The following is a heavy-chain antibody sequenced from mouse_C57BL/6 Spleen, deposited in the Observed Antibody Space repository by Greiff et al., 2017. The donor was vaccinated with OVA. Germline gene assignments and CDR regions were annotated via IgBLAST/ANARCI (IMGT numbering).Heavy chain of an antibody. D-gene: IGHD2-4*01. CDR1: GYTFTDYY. CDR2: IYPGSGNT. J-gene: IGHJ4*01. Sequence: VQLQQSGAELVRPGASVKLSCKASGYTFTDYYINWVKQRPGQGLEWIARIYPGSGNTYYNEKFKGKATLTAEKSSSPAYMQLSSLTSEDSAVYFCAREGAYDYDYYAMDYWGQGTSVTVSS. CDR3: AREGAYDYDYYAMDY. V-gene: IGHV1-76*01.